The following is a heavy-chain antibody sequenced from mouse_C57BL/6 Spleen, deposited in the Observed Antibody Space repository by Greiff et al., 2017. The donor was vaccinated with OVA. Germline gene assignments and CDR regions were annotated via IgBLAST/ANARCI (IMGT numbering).Heavy chain of an antibody. V-gene: IGHV5-4*03. CDR1: GFTFSSYA. CDR2: ISDGGSYT. D-gene: IGHD3-2*02. J-gene: IGHJ2*01. Sequence: EVKVVESGGGLVKPGGSLKLSCAASGFTFSSYAMSWVRQTPEKRLEWVATISDGGSYTYYPDNVKGRFTISRDNAKNNLYLQMSHLKSEDTAMYYCARGSSGYPFDYWGQGTTLTVSS. CDR3: ARGSSGYPFDY.